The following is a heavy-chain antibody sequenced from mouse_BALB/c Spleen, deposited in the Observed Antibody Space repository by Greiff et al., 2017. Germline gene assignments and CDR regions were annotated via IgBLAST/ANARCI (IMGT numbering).Heavy chain of an antibody. CDR1: GFNIKDYY. CDR3: NAPSRPAWCAY. V-gene: IGHV14-4*02. J-gene: IGHJ3*01. Sequence: EVQLQQSGAELVRSGASVKLSCTASGFNIKDYYMHWVKQRPEQGLEWIGWIDPENGDTEYAPKFQGKATMTADTSSNTAYLQLSSLTSEDTAVYYCNAPSRPAWCAYWGQGTLVTVSA. CDR2: IDPENGDT.